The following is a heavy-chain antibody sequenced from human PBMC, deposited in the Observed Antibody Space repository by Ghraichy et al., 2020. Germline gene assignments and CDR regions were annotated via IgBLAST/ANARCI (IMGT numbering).Heavy chain of an antibody. CDR1: GFSFTDYW. CDR2: LNIDGTTV. V-gene: IGHV3-74*01. Sequence: GGSLTLSCAASGFSFTDYWMHWVRQTPGRGLEWVSHLNIDGTTVNYADSVKGRFTISRDNAKNTMYLQMISLTVEDTAVYYCVRSYKDGLRHFDYWGQGTLVTVSS. D-gene: IGHD1-14*01. CDR3: VRSYKDGLRHFDY. J-gene: IGHJ4*02.